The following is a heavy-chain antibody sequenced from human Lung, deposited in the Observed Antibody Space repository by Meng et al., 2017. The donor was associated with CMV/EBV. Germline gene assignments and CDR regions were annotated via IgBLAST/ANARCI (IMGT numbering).Heavy chain of an antibody. D-gene: IGHD1-1*01. CDR3: ARGGTSTFDP. Sequence: SCTVSGGSISSGGYYWSWIRQHPGKGLEWIGYIYYSGRTYYNPSLKSRITISVDTSKNQFSLKLSSATAEDTAGYYCARGGTSTFDPWGQGTLVTVSS. V-gene: IGHV4-31*02. CDR2: IYYSGRT. CDR1: GGSISSGGYY. J-gene: IGHJ5*02.